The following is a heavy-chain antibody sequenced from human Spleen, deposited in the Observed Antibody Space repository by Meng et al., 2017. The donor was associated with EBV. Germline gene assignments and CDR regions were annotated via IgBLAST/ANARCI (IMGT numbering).Heavy chain of an antibody. V-gene: IGHV1-46*01. CDR2: IHPGGGST. D-gene: IGHD2-21*01. CDR1: GYTFSSYY. J-gene: IGHJ4*02. Sequence: QVTLVQSGAEVKKPGASVKVSCKASGYTFSSYYLHWVRQAPGQGLEWMGIIHPGGGSTSYAQKFLGRVTMTRDTSTSTVYMELSSLRYEDTAVYYCAREGVVIAQDYWGQGTLVTVSS. CDR3: AREGVVIAQDY.